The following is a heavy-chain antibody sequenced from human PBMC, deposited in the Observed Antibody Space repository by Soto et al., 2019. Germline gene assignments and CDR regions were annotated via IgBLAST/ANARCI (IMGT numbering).Heavy chain of an antibody. Sequence: SETLSLTCTVSGGSIRSGGYYWSWIRQHPGKGLEWIGYISYSGITYYNPSLESRVTISADTSKNQFSLKLTSVTAADTAVYYCARRVPIAGLFDYWGQGTLVTVSS. CDR1: GGSIRSGGYY. J-gene: IGHJ4*02. D-gene: IGHD6-13*01. V-gene: IGHV4-31*03. CDR3: ARRVPIAGLFDY. CDR2: ISYSGIT.